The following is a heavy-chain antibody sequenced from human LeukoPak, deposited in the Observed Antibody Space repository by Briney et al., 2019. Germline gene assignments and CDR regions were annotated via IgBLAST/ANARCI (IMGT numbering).Heavy chain of an antibody. CDR1: GYTFTGYY. CDR3: ARDPVGRNYYDSSGYYLRHDY. J-gene: IGHJ4*02. D-gene: IGHD3-22*01. Sequence: ASVKVSCKASGYTFTGYYMHWVRQAPGQGLEWMGRIIPILGIANYAQKFQGRVTITADKSTSTAYMELSSLRSEDTAVYYCARDPVGRNYYDSSGYYLRHDYWGQGTLVTVSS. V-gene: IGHV1-69*04. CDR2: IIPILGIA.